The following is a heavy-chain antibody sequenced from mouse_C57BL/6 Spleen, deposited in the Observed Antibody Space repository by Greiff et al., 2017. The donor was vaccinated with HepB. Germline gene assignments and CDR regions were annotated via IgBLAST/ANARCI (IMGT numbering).Heavy chain of an antibody. V-gene: IGHV5-4*01. CDR1: GFTFSSYA. CDR2: ISDGGSYT. Sequence: EVMLVESGGGLVKPGGSLKLSCAASGFTFSSYAMSWVRQTPEKRLEWVATISDGGSYTYYPDNVKGRFTISRDNAKNNLYLQMSHLKSEDTAMYYCARERRSNHYFDYWGQGTTLTVSS. D-gene: IGHD2-5*01. CDR3: ARERRSNHYFDY. J-gene: IGHJ2*01.